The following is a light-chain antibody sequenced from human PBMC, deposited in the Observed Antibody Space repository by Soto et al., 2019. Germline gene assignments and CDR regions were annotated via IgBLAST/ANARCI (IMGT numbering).Light chain of an antibody. J-gene: IGKJ2*01. V-gene: IGKV3-15*01. CDR3: QQYNNWPPYT. CDR1: QSVSSS. CDR2: GAS. Sequence: EIVMTQSPATLSVSPGERATLSCRTSQSVSSSLAWYQQKPGQAPRLLSYGASTRATGIPARFSGSGSGTEFTLTISSLQSEDCAVYYCQQYNNWPPYTLGQGNKLDIK.